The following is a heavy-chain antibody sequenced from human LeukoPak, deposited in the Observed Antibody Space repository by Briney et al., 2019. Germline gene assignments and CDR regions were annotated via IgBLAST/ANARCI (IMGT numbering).Heavy chain of an antibody. J-gene: IGHJ4*02. CDR2: ISYNGGRR. Sequence: GRSLRLSCVASGFSFSGYAIHWVRQAPGRGLEWVALISYNGGRREFADSVRGRFTIDRDNSKNTVYLQMNSLRPDDTAIYFCXXXXXXNYYYEGLDYWGQGNLVTVSS. V-gene: IGHV3-30*04. CDR3: XXXXXXNYYYEGLDY. CDR1: GFSFSGYA. D-gene: IGHD3-22*01.